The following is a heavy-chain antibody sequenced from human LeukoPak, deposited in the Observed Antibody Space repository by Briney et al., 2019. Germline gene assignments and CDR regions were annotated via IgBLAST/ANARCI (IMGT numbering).Heavy chain of an antibody. Sequence: GGSLRLSCVASGFTVSNTYMTCVRQAPGKGLEWVSNLYSGGSTYYAHSVKGRFTISRDNSKNTVYLQMNSLGAEDTAVYYCARQSNYGDYDPWGKGTLVTVSS. CDR2: LYSGGST. D-gene: IGHD4-17*01. V-gene: IGHV3-53*01. CDR1: GFTVSNTY. CDR3: ARQSNYGDYDP. J-gene: IGHJ5*02.